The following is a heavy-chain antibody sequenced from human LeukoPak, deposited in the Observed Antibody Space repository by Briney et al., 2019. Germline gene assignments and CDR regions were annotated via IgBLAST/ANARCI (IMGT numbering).Heavy chain of an antibody. J-gene: IGHJ4*02. Sequence: GGSLRLSCAVSGFTFSDYYMSWVRQAPGKGLEWVSAISGSGGSTYYADSVKGRFTISRDNSKNTLYLQMNSLRAEDTAVYYCAKDPYYYGSGTFDYWGQGTLVTVSS. CDR1: GFTFSDYY. CDR2: ISGSGGST. V-gene: IGHV3-23*01. CDR3: AKDPYYYGSGTFDY. D-gene: IGHD3-10*01.